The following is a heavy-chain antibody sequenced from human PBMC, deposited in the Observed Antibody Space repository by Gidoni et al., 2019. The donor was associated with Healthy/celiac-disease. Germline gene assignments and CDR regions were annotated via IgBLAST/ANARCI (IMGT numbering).Heavy chain of an antibody. V-gene: IGHV3-53*01. CDR2: IYSGGST. Sequence: EVQLVESGGGLIQPGGSLRLAGAASGFTVSSNYMSWVRQAPGKGLEWVSVIYSGGSTDYAVSVKCRFTISRYHSKNPLYLQLNSLSAEDTAVYYCARGGLSYSTPGYWGQGTLVTVSS. CDR1: GFTVSSNY. J-gene: IGHJ4*02. D-gene: IGHD6-13*01. CDR3: ARGGLSYSTPGY.